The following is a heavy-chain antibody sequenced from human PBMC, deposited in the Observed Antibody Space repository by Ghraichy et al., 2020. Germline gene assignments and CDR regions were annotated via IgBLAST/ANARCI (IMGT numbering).Heavy chain of an antibody. D-gene: IGHD2-2*01. Sequence: LRLSCTVSSGSIGSGSWYWAWIRQPPGKGLEWIGSIYYSGTTYYNPSLRSRVTISVDTSKNQFSLRLNSVTAPDTAVYYCATHGSVGDIVVVPAAPYCDSWGQGTLVTVSS. J-gene: IGHJ4*02. CDR1: SGSIGSGSWY. CDR2: IYYSGTT. V-gene: IGHV4-39*01. CDR3: ATHGSVGDIVVVPAAPYCDS.